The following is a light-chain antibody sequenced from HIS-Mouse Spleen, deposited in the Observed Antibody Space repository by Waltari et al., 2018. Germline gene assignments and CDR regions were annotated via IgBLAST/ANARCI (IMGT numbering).Light chain of an antibody. CDR3: CSYAGSSTVV. CDR2: EGS. CDR1: SSDVGSYTL. V-gene: IGLV2-23*01. J-gene: IGLJ2*01. Sequence: QSALTQPSSVSGSPGQSIPISCTGPSSDVGSYTLVSWYQQHPGKAPKLVIYEGSKRPSGVSNRFSGSKSGNTASLTISGLQAEDEADYYCCSYAGSSTVVFGGGTKLTVL.